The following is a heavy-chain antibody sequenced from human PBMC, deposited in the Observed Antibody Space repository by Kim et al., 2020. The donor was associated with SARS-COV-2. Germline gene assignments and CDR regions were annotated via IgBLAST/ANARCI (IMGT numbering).Heavy chain of an antibody. CDR1: GYPFTSYA. CDR2: INTNTGNP. V-gene: IGHV7-4-1*02. CDR3: ARGYCSGDRCFHVVGGS. D-gene: IGHD2-15*01. Sequence: ASVKVSCKASGYPFTSYAVNWVRQAPGQGLEWMGWINTNTGNPTYAQAFTGRFVFSLDTSVSTAYLLISDLKAEDTAVYYCARGYCSGDRCFHVVGGSWGQGTLVTVSS. J-gene: IGHJ5*02.